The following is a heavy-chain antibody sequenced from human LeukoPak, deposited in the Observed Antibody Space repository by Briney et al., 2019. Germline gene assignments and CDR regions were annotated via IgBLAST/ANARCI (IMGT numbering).Heavy chain of an antibody. V-gene: IGHV4-4*07. CDR3: ARDYSNYYFDY. Sequence: SETLSLTCSVSGASISSHYWSWIRQPPGKGLEWIGRIYTSGSTNYNPSLKSRVTMSVDTSKNQFSLKLSSVTAADTAVYFCARDYSNYYFDYWGQGTLVTVSS. CDR2: IYTSGST. CDR1: GASISSHY. D-gene: IGHD4-11*01. J-gene: IGHJ4*02.